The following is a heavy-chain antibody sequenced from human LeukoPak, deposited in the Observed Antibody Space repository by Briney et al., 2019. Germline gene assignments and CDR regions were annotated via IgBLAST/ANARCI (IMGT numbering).Heavy chain of an antibody. V-gene: IGHV5-51*01. D-gene: IGHD5-24*01. CDR2: IYPGVSHT. Sequence: GESLKISCKGSGYSFSCYWIGWVRQMPGKGLEWMGIIYPGVSHTTYSPSFQGQVTISADKSISTTYLQWSSLKASDTAMYYCARRAEMGTIRYFDYWGQGTLVTVSS. J-gene: IGHJ4*02. CDR1: GYSFSCYW. CDR3: ARRAEMGTIRYFDY.